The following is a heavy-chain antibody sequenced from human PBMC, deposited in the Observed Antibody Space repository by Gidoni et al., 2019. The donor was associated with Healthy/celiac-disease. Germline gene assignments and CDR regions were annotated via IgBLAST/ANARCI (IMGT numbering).Heavy chain of an antibody. CDR2: ISAYNGNT. V-gene: IGHV1-18*01. Sequence: QVLLVQSGAEVKKPGASGMASCKASGYTFTSYGISWVRQAPGQGLEWMGWISAYNGNTNNAQKLQGRVTMTTDTSTSTAYMELRSLRSGDTAVYYCASFRRNYFDYWGQGTLVTVSS. J-gene: IGHJ4*02. CDR1: GYTFTSYG. CDR3: ASFRRNYFDY.